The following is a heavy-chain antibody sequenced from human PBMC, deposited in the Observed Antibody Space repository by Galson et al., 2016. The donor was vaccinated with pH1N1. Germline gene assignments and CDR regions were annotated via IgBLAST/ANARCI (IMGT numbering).Heavy chain of an antibody. CDR2: IYPGDSDV. V-gene: IGHV5-51*03. J-gene: IGHJ4*02. D-gene: IGHD2-21*01. CDR3: ARSPVIDVAAMAWDS. CDR1: GYSFTNYW. Sequence: QSGAEVKKPGESLKISCKGSGYSFTNYWIGWVRQIPGKGLEWMGVIYPGDSDVRYTPSFQGQVTISADKSISTAYLQWGSVRASDTAMYCCARSPVIDVAAMAWDSWGQGTLVTVSS.